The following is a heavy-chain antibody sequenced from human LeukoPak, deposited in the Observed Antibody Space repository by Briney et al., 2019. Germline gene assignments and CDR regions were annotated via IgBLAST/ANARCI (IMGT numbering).Heavy chain of an antibody. V-gene: IGHV1-18*01. D-gene: IGHD1-26*01. Sequence: ASVKVSCKAAGYTFTSYGISWVRQAPGQGLEWMGWISAYNGNTNYAQKLQGRVTMTTDTSTSTAYMELRSLRSDDTAVYYCARGVVGAAEGDDAFDIWGQGTMVTVSS. CDR2: ISAYNGNT. CDR3: ARGVVGAAEGDDAFDI. CDR1: GYTFTSYG. J-gene: IGHJ3*02.